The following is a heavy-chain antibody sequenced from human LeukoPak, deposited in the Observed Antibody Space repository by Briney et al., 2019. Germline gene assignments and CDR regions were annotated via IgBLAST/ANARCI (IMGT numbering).Heavy chain of an antibody. CDR3: ARRNDFDI. J-gene: IGHJ3*02. CDR2: INHSGNT. Sequence: SETLSLTCAVYGGSFSGDYWSWIRQPPGKGLEWIGEINHSGNTNYNPSLKSRVTISVDTSKNQFSLKLSSVTAADTAIYYCARRNDFDIWGQGTMVTVSS. CDR1: GGSFSGDY. V-gene: IGHV4-34*01.